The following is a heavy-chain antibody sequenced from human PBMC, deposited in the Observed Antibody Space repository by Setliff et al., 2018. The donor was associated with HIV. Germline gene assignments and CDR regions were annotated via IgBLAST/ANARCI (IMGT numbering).Heavy chain of an antibody. Sequence: NPSETLSLTCTVSGGSISSNHYFWCWIRQPPGKGLEWIATMYYTGSTFYNPSLKSRLTMSVDTSKNQFSLRLHSVTAADTAVYYCARREGTAAAGTYYMDVWGKGTTVTVSS. D-gene: IGHD6-13*01. CDR2: MYYTGST. V-gene: IGHV4-39*01. CDR3: ARREGTAAAGTYYMDV. CDR1: GGSISSNHYF. J-gene: IGHJ6*03.